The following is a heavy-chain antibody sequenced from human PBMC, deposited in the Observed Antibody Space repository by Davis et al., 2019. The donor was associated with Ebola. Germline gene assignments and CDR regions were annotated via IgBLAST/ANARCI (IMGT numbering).Heavy chain of an antibody. CDR1: GYSFSNYW. CDR3: ARSAYYYDSSGYYHYYFDY. V-gene: IGHV5-51*01. Sequence: GESLKISCKGSGYSFSNYWIGWVRQMPGKGLEWMGIIYPGDSDTGYSPSFQGQVTISADKSINTAYLQWSSLKASDTAMYYCARSAYYYDSSGYYHYYFDYWGQGTLVTVSS. CDR2: IYPGDSDT. J-gene: IGHJ4*02. D-gene: IGHD3-22*01.